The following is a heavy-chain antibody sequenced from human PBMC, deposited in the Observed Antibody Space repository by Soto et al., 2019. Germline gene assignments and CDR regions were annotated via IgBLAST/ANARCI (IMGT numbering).Heavy chain of an antibody. CDR3: AGLLDDGRVFYSLDS. V-gene: IGHV4-38-2*01. CDR2: IFHSGTT. J-gene: IGHJ4*02. D-gene: IGHD3-16*01. CDR1: GYSISSGYY. Sequence: PSETLSLTCAVSGYSISSGYYWGWIRQPPGKGLEWLGSIFHSGTTYDNPSLKSRVTISVDMSKNQFSLKLTSVTAADTAVYYRAGLLDDGRVFYSLDSWGQGTRVTV.